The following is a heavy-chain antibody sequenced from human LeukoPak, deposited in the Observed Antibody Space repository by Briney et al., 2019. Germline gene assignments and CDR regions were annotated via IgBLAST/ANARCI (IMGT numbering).Heavy chain of an antibody. CDR1: GFTFSSSG. Sequence: GGSLRLSCAASGFTFSSSGMHWVRQAPGKGLEWVAFIRYDGSNKYYADSVKGRFTISRDNSKNTLYLQMNSLRAEDTAVYYCAKGESVSYVQPGLDYWGQGTLVTVSS. D-gene: IGHD5-18*01. CDR3: AKGESVSYVQPGLDY. J-gene: IGHJ4*02. V-gene: IGHV3-30*02. CDR2: IRYDGSNK.